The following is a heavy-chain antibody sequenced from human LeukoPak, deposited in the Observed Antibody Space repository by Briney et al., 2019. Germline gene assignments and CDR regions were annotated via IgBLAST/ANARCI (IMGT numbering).Heavy chain of an antibody. V-gene: IGHV3-43D*03. D-gene: IGHD5-24*01. CDR1: GFTFDDYA. CDR2: ISWDGGST. J-gene: IGHJ4*02. Sequence: PGGSLRLSCAASGFTFDDYAMHWVRQAPGKGLEWVSLISWDGGSTYYADSVKGRFTISRDNSKNSLYLQMNSLRAEDTALYYCAKDKGDGYTPYFDYWGQGTLVTVSS. CDR3: AKDKGDGYTPYFDY.